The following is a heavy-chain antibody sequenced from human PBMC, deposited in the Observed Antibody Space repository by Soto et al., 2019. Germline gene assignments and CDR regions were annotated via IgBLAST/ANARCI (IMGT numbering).Heavy chain of an antibody. V-gene: IGHV3-30*03. CDR2: ISYDGSNK. J-gene: IGHJ4*02. CDR1: GFTFSSYG. D-gene: IGHD4-4*01. CDR3: ADYNY. Sequence: QVQLVESGGGVVQPGRSLRLSCAASGFTFSSYGMHWVRQAPGKGLEWVAVISYDGSNKYYADSVKGRFTISRDNSKNMLYLLMNSLRAEDTAVYYCADYNYWGQGTLVTVSP.